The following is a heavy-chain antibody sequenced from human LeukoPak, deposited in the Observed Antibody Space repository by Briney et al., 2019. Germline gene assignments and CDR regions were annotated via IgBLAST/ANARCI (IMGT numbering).Heavy chain of an antibody. V-gene: IGHV1-3*01. D-gene: IGHD1-20*01. CDR1: GYTFTSYA. Sequence: ASVKISCKASGYTFTSYAMHWVLQAPGQRLEWMVWINAGNGNTKYSQKFQGRVTITRDTSASTAYMELSRLRSDDTAVYYCARSLRLTGSLGSDWGEGTLVTVSS. CDR3: ARSLRLTGSLGSD. J-gene: IGHJ4*02. CDR2: INAGNGNT.